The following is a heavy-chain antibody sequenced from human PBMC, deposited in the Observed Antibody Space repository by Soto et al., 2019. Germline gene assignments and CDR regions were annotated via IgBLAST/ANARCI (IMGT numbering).Heavy chain of an antibody. Sequence: PSETLSLTCAVYGGSFSGYYWSWIRQPPGKGLEWIGEINHSGSTNYNPSLKSRVTISVDTSKNKFSLKLSSVTAADTAVYYCERGYAFSSGQDTWFDPWRQGNLLTVSS. D-gene: IGHD6-25*01. V-gene: IGHV4-34*01. CDR1: GGSFSGYY. CDR3: ERGYAFSSGQDTWFDP. J-gene: IGHJ5*02. CDR2: INHSGST.